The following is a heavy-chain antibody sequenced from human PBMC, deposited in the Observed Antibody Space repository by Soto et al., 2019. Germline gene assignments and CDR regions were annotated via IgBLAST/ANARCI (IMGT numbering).Heavy chain of an antibody. CDR1: GYTFTVFY. CDR3: ARDDSRRLNSAFEL. J-gene: IGHJ3*01. Sequence: ASVKVSCKASGYTFTVFYIQWVRQAPGQGPEWMGWINPVSGGTMYAQKFLGRVTMTRDTSSSTVYMDLSGMRSDDMAVYYCARDDSRRLNSAFELWGQGSMVTVSS. D-gene: IGHD3-22*01. CDR2: INPVSGGT. V-gene: IGHV1-2*02.